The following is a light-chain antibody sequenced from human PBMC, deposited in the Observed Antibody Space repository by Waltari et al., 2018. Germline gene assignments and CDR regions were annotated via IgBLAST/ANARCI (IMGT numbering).Light chain of an antibody. CDR3: QQYDSYPVS. CDR2: KSS. J-gene: IGKJ4*01. V-gene: IGKV1-5*01. CDR1: QSVGKW. Sequence: DVQLTQSPSALSAFVGDRVIITCRASQSVGKWLAWYQQKPGKAPQLLIFKSSDLRLGVPSRFSGSGSGTEFILAISSLQPDDSATYYCQQYDSYPVSFGGGTKVEI.